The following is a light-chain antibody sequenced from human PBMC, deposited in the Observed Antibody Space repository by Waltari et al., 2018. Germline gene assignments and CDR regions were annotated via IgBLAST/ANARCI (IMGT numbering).Light chain of an antibody. Sequence: EIVLPQSPGTLSLSQGEGATLTCRASQSVNGALAWYQQKPGQAPRLLIYHASNRATGIPDRFSGSGSGTDFSLTISRLEPEDFAVYYCQHYLRLPVTFGQGTKVEI. CDR3: QHYLRLPVT. CDR2: HAS. V-gene: IGKV3-20*01. CDR1: QSVNGA. J-gene: IGKJ1*01.